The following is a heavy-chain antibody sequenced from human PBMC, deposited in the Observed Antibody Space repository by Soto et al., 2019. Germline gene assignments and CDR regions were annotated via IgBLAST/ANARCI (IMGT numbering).Heavy chain of an antibody. D-gene: IGHD5-18*01. V-gene: IGHV4-31*03. J-gene: IGHJ6*02. Sequence: QVQLQGSGPRLVKPSQTLSLTCSVSGASISSGAYFWTWIRHHPGKGLEWIGYIYYSVSTPYSYPNPSLQSRGTMSVDTSKNRFSLRLTSVTAADTATYYCARDKGPDTYGQTRIRDYSYAMDVWGQGTTVIVSS. CDR2: IYYSVST. CDR3: ARDKGPDTYGQTRIRDYSYAMDV. CDR1: GASISSGAYF.